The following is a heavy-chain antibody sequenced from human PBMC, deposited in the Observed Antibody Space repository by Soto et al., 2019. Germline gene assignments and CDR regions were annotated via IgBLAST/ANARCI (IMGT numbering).Heavy chain of an antibody. CDR3: ARDDSVVVVSDAFDI. CDR1: GFTFSSYG. D-gene: IGHD3-22*01. J-gene: IGHJ3*02. CDR2: IWYDGSNK. Sequence: LRLSCAASGFTFSSYGMHWVRQAPGEGLEWVAVIWYDGSNKYYADSVKGRFTISRDNSKNTLYLQMNSLRAEDTAVYYCARDDSVVVVSDAFDIWGQGTMVTVSS. V-gene: IGHV3-33*01.